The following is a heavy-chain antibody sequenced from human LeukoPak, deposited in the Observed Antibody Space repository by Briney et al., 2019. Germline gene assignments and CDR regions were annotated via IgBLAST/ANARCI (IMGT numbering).Heavy chain of an antibody. CDR1: GYSISSGYY. CDR2: IYHSGST. J-gene: IGHJ4*02. D-gene: IGHD3-22*01. CDR3: ARQDGYYYDSSGYVDY. V-gene: IGHV4-38-2*02. Sequence: SETLSLTCTVSGYSISSGYYWGWIRQPPGKGLEWIGSIYHSGSTYYNPSLKSRVTISVDTSKNQFSLKLSSVTAADTAVYYCARQDGYYYDSSGYVDYWGQGTLVTVSS.